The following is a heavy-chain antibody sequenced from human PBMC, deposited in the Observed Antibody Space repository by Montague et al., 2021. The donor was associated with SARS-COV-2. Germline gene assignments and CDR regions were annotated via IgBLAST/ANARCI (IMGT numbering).Heavy chain of an antibody. Sequence: SETRSLTCTVPGVSVSNRYTHWSWIRQSPGKGLEWIGHIDYGGSPNYSPSLHSRVTISLDTSKNQLSLRLNSATAADTAVYYCATYWQGGSGRGSWGQGTLVTVSS. V-gene: IGHV4-61*01. CDR1: GVSVSNRYTH. CDR3: ATYWQGGSGRGS. CDR2: IDYGGSP. D-gene: IGHD3-10*01. J-gene: IGHJ5*02.